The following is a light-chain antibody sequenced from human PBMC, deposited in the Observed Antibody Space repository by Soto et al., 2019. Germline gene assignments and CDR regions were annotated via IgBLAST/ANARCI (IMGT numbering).Light chain of an antibody. J-gene: IGKJ4*01. CDR2: GAS. CDR3: QQYDSNTPS. V-gene: IGKV1D-16*01. CDR1: QGISSW. Sequence: DIQMTQSPSSLSASVGDRVTITCRASQGISSWLAWYQQKPGKATKSLIYGASSLQGGVSSRFGGCGSGTEYTLPLSSPQPDVFATDYCQQYDSNTPSFGGGTKVEIK.